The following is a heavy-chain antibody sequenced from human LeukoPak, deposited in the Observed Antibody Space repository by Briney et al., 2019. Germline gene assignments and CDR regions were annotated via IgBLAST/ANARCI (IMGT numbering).Heavy chain of an antibody. J-gene: IGHJ4*02. Sequence: TETLSLTCIVSGGSISSYYWSWIRQPPGKGLEWIGYIYYSGSTNYNPSLKSRVTISVDTSKNQFSLKLSSVTAADTAVYYCARGPRYSSGWYGWWGQGTLVTVSS. CDR1: GGSISSYY. CDR3: ARGPRYSSGWYGW. D-gene: IGHD6-19*01. V-gene: IGHV4-59*01. CDR2: IYYSGST.